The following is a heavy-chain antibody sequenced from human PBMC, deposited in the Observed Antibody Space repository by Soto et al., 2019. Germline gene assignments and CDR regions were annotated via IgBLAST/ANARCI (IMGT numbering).Heavy chain of an antibody. CDR2: IIPVFGTA. Sequence: QVQLVQSGAEVKKPGSSVKVSCKASGGTFTTYTISWVRQAPGQGFEWMGGIIPVFGTAHYAQNFQGRVTMTADESTSTAYMELSSLRSEDTAVYYCARYSSGWYISYGMDIWGQGTTVTVSS. CDR1: GGTFTTYT. V-gene: IGHV1-69*01. D-gene: IGHD6-19*01. CDR3: ARYSSGWYISYGMDI. J-gene: IGHJ6*02.